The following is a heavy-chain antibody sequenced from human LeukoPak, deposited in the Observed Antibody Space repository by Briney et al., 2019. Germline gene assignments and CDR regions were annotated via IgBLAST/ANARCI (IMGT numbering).Heavy chain of an antibody. D-gene: IGHD6-13*01. Sequence: GESLKISCKGSGYSFTSYWIDWVRQMPGKGLEWMGIIYPGDSDTRYSPSFQGQVTISADKSISTAYLQWSSLKASDTAMYYCARRAQQQLDYYYMDVWGKGTTVTVSS. V-gene: IGHV5-51*01. CDR2: IYPGDSDT. J-gene: IGHJ6*03. CDR3: ARRAQQQLDYYYMDV. CDR1: GYSFTSYW.